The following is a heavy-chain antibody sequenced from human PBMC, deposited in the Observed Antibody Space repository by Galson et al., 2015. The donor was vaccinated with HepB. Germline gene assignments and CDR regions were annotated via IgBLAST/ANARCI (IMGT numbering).Heavy chain of an antibody. Sequence: SLRLSCAASGLTFSSYGIHWVRQTPGKGLEWVAVLWFDGNNKYYADSVKGRFTMSRDKSKNTLYMQMNSLRAEDTAVYYCAKDDSSSWRRPNQFDYWGQGTLVTVSS. D-gene: IGHD6-13*01. CDR2: LWFDGNNK. CDR3: AKDDSSSWRRPNQFDY. CDR1: GLTFSSYG. V-gene: IGHV3-33*03. J-gene: IGHJ4*02.